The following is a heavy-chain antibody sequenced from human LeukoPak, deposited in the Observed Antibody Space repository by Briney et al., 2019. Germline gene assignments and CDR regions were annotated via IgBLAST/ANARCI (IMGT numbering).Heavy chain of an antibody. CDR1: GGSISSYY. CDR2: IYYSGST. V-gene: IGHV4-59*08. D-gene: IGHD1-26*01. Sequence: PSETLSLTCTVSGGSISSYYWSWVRQPPGKGLEWIGYIYYSGSTNYNPPLKSRVTISIDTSKNEFSLKLSSVTAADTAVYYCASRRVGRFDYWGQGTLVTVSS. J-gene: IGHJ4*02. CDR3: ASRRVGRFDY.